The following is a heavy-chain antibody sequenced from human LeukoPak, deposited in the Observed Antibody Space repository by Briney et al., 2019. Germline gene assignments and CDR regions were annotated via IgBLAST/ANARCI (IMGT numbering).Heavy chain of an antibody. J-gene: IGHJ6*03. CDR2: IYRSGST. CDR1: GGSISSGSYF. Sequence: SETLSLTCTVSGGSISSGSYFWNWIRQPAGKGLEWIGRIYRSGSTNYNPSLKSRVTISVDTSKNQLSLELSSVTAADTAVYYCARLRDYGRYYYYYYYMDVWGKGTTVTVSS. CDR3: ARLRDYGRYYYYYYYMDV. D-gene: IGHD4/OR15-4a*01. V-gene: IGHV4-61*02.